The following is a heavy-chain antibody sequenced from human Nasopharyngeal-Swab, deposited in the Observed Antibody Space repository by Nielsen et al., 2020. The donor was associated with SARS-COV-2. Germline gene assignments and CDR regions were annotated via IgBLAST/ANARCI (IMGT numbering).Heavy chain of an antibody. V-gene: IGHV3-11*06. Sequence: GGSLRLSCAASGFTFSDYYMSWIRQAPGKGLEWVSYISSSSSDTNYADSVKGRFIISRDNAKNSLYLQMNSLRAADTAVYYCARYSSGWNFDYWGQGILVTVSS. J-gene: IGHJ4*02. D-gene: IGHD6-19*01. CDR1: GFTFSDYY. CDR2: ISSSSSDT. CDR3: ARYSSGWNFDY.